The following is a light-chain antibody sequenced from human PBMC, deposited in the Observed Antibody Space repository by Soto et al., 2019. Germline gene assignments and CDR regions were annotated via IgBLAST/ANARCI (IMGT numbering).Light chain of an antibody. CDR2: AAS. Sequence: EIVMTQSPATLSVSPGERATLSCRASQSIGSNLAWYQQKPGQAPRLLIYAASIRATDFPARFSGSGSGTEFTLTLSGLQSDDFAVYFCQQYNNWPPWTFGHGTKVELK. CDR1: QSIGSN. V-gene: IGKV3-15*01. J-gene: IGKJ1*01. CDR3: QQYNNWPPWT.